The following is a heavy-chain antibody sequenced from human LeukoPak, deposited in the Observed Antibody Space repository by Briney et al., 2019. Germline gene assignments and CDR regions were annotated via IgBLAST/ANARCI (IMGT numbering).Heavy chain of an antibody. D-gene: IGHD3-22*01. CDR2: IYYSGST. J-gene: IGHJ4*02. V-gene: IGHV4-39*01. CDR1: GGSIRRSYYY. CDR3: AKSYRGDSSGYYPDDPFDY. Sequence: SETLSLTCTLSGGSIRRSYYYWGWIRQPPGKGLEWIGSIYYSGSTFYNSSLKSRVTISVDTSKNQFSLRLTSVTAADTAVYYCAKSYRGDSSGYYPDDPFDYWGQGTLVTVSS.